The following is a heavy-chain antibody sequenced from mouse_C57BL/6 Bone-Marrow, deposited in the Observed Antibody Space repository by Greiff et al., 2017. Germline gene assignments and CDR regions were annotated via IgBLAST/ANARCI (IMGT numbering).Heavy chain of an antibody. CDR2: IDPENGDT. CDR3: TTDRPITTVGYWYFDV. V-gene: IGHV14-4*01. Sequence: VQLQQSGAELVRPGASVKLSCTASGFNIKDDYMHWVKQRPEQGLEWIGWIDPENGDTEYASKFQGKATITADTSSNTAYLQLSSLTSEDTAVYYCTTDRPITTVGYWYFDVWGTGTTVTVSS. J-gene: IGHJ1*03. D-gene: IGHD1-1*01. CDR1: GFNIKDDY.